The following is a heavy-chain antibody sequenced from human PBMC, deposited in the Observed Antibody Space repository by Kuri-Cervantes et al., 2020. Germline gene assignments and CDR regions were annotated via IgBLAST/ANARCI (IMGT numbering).Heavy chain of an antibody. Sequence: SETLSLTRTVSGGSISSGGYYWSWIRQHPGKGLEWIGYIYYSGSTYYNPSLKSRVTISVDTSKNQFSLKLSSVTAADTAVYYCARGYDFWSGRGGMDVWGQGTTVTVSS. CDR1: GGSISSGGYY. V-gene: IGHV4-31*03. D-gene: IGHD3-3*01. J-gene: IGHJ6*02. CDR3: ARGYDFWSGRGGMDV. CDR2: IYYSGST.